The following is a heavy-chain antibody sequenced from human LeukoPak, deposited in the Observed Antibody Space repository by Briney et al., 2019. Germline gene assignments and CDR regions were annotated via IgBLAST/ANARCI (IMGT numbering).Heavy chain of an antibody. Sequence: GGSLRLSCAASGFTFSSYSMNWVRQAPGQGLEWVSYITSDSTTMFYADSVKGRFTASRDNAENSMYLQMNSLRAEDTAVYYCARVALRPIDYSNSEFDPWGQGTLVTVSS. V-gene: IGHV3-48*01. CDR1: GFTFSSYS. CDR2: ITSDSTTM. J-gene: IGHJ5*02. CDR3: ARVALRPIDYSNSEFDP. D-gene: IGHD4-11*01.